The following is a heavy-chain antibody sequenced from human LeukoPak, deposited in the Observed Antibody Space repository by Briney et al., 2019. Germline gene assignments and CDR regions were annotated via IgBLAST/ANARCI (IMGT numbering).Heavy chain of an antibody. Sequence: GGSLRLSCAASGFTFSDYYMSWIRQAPGKWLEWVSYISSSGSTIYYADSVKGRFTISRDNAKNSLYLQMNSLRAEDTAVYYCARDSKRASNAFDIWGQGTMVTVSS. J-gene: IGHJ3*02. CDR2: ISSSGSTI. V-gene: IGHV3-11*01. CDR1: GFTFSDYY. CDR3: ARDSKRASNAFDI. D-gene: IGHD2-2*01.